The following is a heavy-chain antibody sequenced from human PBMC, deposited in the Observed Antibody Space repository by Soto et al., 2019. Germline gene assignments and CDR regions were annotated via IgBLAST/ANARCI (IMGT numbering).Heavy chain of an antibody. CDR1: GFKLDTYA. Sequence: GGSLRLSCEASGFKLDTYAMYWVRQAPGKGLEWVAVSSYNGNDNYYADSVKGRFTIFRDNPKNTVTLQMNSLRLGDTAVYYCVRDEQPRRHNDQYNFFDPWGQGTLVTVSS. D-gene: IGHD3-3*01. CDR2: SSYNGNDN. J-gene: IGHJ5*02. V-gene: IGHV3-30-3*01. CDR3: VRDEQPRRHNDQYNFFDP.